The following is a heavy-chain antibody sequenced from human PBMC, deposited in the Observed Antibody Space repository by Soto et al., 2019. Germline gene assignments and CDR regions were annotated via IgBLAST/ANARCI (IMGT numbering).Heavy chain of an antibody. D-gene: IGHD6-6*01. Sequence: GGSLRLSCAASGFTVSSNYMSWVRQAPGKGLEWVSVIYSGGSTYYADSVKGRFTISRDNSKNTLYLQMNSLRAEDTAVYYCARFTRGSSSSLYYYYMDVWGKGTTVTVSS. V-gene: IGHV3-66*01. CDR3: ARFTRGSSSSLYYYYMDV. CDR2: IYSGGST. J-gene: IGHJ6*03. CDR1: GFTVSSNY.